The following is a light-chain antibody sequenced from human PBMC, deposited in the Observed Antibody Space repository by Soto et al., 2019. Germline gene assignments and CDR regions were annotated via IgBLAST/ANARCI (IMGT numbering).Light chain of an antibody. Sequence: EIVLTQSPATLSLSPGSRATLSCRASQGLSTYLAWYQQKPGQAPRLLLYDVSIMATGIPDRFSGSGSGTDFTLTISSLEAEEFAVYYCQQRSDWLTFGGGTKVEIK. CDR3: QQRSDWLT. CDR2: DVS. J-gene: IGKJ4*01. CDR1: QGLSTY. V-gene: IGKV3-11*01.